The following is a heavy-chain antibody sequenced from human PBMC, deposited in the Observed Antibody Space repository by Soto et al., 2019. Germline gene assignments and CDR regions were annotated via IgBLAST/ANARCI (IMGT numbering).Heavy chain of an antibody. CDR2: INAGNGNT. CDR1: GYTFTSYA. J-gene: IGHJ3*02. CDR3: ARLIAVAGKGDPGAFDI. D-gene: IGHD6-19*01. V-gene: IGHV1-3*01. Sequence: QVQLVQSGAEVKKPGASVKVSYKASGYTFTSYAMHWVRQAPGQRLEWMGWINAGNGNTKYSQKFQGRVTITRDTSASTAYMELSSLRSEDTAVYYCARLIAVAGKGDPGAFDIWGQGTMVTVSS.